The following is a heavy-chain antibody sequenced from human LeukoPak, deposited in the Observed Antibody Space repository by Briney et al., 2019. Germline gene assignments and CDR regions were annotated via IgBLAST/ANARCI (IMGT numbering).Heavy chain of an antibody. CDR2: ISSSGSTI. Sequence: GGSLRLSCAASGFTFSDYYMSWIRQAPGKGLEWVSYISSSGSTIYYADSVKGRFTISRDNAKNSLYLQMNSLRAEDTAVYYCAKVAGSYQSYYFDYWGQGTLVTVSS. D-gene: IGHD3-10*01. J-gene: IGHJ4*02. CDR1: GFTFSDYY. V-gene: IGHV3-11*01. CDR3: AKVAGSYQSYYFDY.